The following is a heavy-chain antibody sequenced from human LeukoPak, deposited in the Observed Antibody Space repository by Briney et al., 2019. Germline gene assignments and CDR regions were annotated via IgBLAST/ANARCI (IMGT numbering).Heavy chain of an antibody. CDR1: GFSVSSDY. Sequence: PGGSLRLSCAASGFSVSSDYMTWVRQAPGKGLEWVSVIYSGGSTYYADSVKGRFTISRDNSKNTLYLQMNNVRVEDTAVYFCARYHTAQNYWGQGTLVTASS. V-gene: IGHV3-53*01. J-gene: IGHJ4*02. D-gene: IGHD5-18*01. CDR3: ARYHTAQNY. CDR2: IYSGGST.